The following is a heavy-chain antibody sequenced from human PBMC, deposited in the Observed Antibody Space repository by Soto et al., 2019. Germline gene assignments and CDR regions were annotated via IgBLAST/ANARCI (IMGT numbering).Heavy chain of an antibody. Sequence: GGSLRLSCAASGFTFSSYAMSWVRQAPGKGLEWVSAISGSGGSTYYADSVKGRFTISRDNSKNTLYLQMNSLRAEDTAVYYCAKQSGFLEWLLFHFDYWGQGTLVTVSS. CDR1: GFTFSSYA. D-gene: IGHD3-3*01. V-gene: IGHV3-23*01. J-gene: IGHJ4*02. CDR2: ISGSGGST. CDR3: AKQSGFLEWLLFHFDY.